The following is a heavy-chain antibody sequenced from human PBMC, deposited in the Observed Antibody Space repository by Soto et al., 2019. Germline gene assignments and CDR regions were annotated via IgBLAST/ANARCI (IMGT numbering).Heavy chain of an antibody. V-gene: IGHV3-23*01. J-gene: IGHJ6*02. CDR2: ISVSGGST. D-gene: IGHD3-10*01. CDR3: AKIPARGVIIHPYYYYGMDV. Sequence: GGSLRLSCAVSLSSYAMTWVRQAPGKGLEWVAGISVSGGSTNYAVSVKGRFTISRDNDKNTVYLQMNSLRAEDTAVYYCAKIPARGVIIHPYYYYGMDVWGQGTTVTV. CDR1: LSSYA.